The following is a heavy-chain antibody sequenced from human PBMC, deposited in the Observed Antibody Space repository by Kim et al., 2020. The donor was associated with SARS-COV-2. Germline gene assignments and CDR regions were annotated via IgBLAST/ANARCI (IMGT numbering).Heavy chain of an antibody. CDR2: IYYSGST. J-gene: IGHJ4*02. D-gene: IGHD2-15*01. CDR3: ARDQGSCSGGSCSEPDY. Sequence: SETLSLTCTVSGGSVSSGSYYWSWIRQPPGKGLEWIGYIYYSGSTNYNPSLKSRVTISVDMSKNQFSLKLSSVTAADTAVYYCARDQGSCSGGSCSEPDYWGQGTLVTVSS. V-gene: IGHV4-61*01. CDR1: GGSVSSGSYY.